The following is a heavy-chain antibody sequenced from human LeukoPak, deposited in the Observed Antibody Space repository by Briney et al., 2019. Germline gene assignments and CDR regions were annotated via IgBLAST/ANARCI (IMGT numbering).Heavy chain of an antibody. CDR1: GYTFTSYG. Sequence: ASVKVSCKASGYTFTSYGISWVRQAPGQGLEWMGWISAYNGNTNYAQKLQGRVTMTTDTSTSTAYMGLRSLRSDDTAVYYCARPFYGDYVPYYFDYWGQGTLVTVSS. CDR2: ISAYNGNT. V-gene: IGHV1-18*01. CDR3: ARPFYGDYVPYYFDY. D-gene: IGHD4-17*01. J-gene: IGHJ4*02.